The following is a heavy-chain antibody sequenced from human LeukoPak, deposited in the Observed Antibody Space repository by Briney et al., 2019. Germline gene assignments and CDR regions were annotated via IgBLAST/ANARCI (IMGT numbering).Heavy chain of an antibody. D-gene: IGHD5-18*01. CDR3: GTAFEF. Sequence: QPGGSLRLSCAASGFTVSGTWMHWVRQAPGKGLVWVSRINNDGGSTSYADPVKGRFTISRDNAMNTLYMQMNSLRAEDTAVYYCGTAFEFWGQGTLVTVSS. J-gene: IGHJ4*02. V-gene: IGHV3-74*01. CDR2: INNDGGST. CDR1: GFTVSGTW.